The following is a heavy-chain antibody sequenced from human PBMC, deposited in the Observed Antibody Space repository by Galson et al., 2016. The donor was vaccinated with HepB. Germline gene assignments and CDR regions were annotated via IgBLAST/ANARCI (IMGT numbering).Heavy chain of an antibody. CDR1: GYTFSSNG. J-gene: IGHJ5*02. D-gene: IGHD3-3*01. CDR2: ISTYNGDT. CDR3: ARDRGNYESWFDP. V-gene: IGHV1-18*01. Sequence: SVKVSCKASGYTFSSNGITWLRQAPGQGLEWMGWISTYNGDTNYAQRLQGRVTMTTDTSTSTAYMELRSLRSDDTAVYYCARDRGNYESWFDPWGQGTLVTVSS.